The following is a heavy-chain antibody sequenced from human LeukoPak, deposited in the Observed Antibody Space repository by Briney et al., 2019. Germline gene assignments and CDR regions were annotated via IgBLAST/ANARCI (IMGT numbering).Heavy chain of an antibody. Sequence: GESLKISCKGSGYSFTSYWIGWVRQMPGKGLEWMGIIYPGDSDTRYSPSFQGQVTISADKSTSPAYLQWRSLKASDTAMYFRARLSESSRLHPYFDYWGQGTLGTVSP. D-gene: IGHD6-13*01. CDR3: ARLSESSRLHPYFDY. V-gene: IGHV5-51*01. CDR1: GYSFTSYW. J-gene: IGHJ4*02. CDR2: IYPGDSDT.